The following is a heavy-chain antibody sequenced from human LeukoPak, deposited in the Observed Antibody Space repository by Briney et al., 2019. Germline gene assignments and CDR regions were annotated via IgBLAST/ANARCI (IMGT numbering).Heavy chain of an antibody. Sequence: PGGSLRLSCAASGSGFSVSRTYMSWVRQAPGKGLEWVSVIYSGGSTYYADSVKGRFTISRDNSQNTLYLQMNSLRAEDTAVYNCARGVYYYYYMDVWGKGTTVTVSS. J-gene: IGHJ6*03. CDR1: GSGFSVSRTY. CDR3: ARGVYYYYYMDV. V-gene: IGHV3-53*01. CDR2: IYSGGST.